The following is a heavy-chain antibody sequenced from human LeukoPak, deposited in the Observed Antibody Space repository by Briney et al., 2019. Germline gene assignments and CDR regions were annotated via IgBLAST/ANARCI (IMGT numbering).Heavy chain of an antibody. Sequence: ASVKVSCKASGYTFTNYDINWVRQATGQGLEWMGWMNPNSGNTAYAQKFQGRGTMTRNASISTAYMELISLRSEDTAVYYCARTSLYATNHDAFDIWGQGTMVTVSS. D-gene: IGHD2-8*01. CDR3: ARTSLYATNHDAFDI. J-gene: IGHJ3*02. CDR1: GYTFTNYD. CDR2: MNPNSGNT. V-gene: IGHV1-8*01.